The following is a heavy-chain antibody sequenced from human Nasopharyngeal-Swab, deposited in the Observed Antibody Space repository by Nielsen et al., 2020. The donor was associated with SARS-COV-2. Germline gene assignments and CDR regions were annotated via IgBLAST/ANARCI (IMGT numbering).Heavy chain of an antibody. D-gene: IGHD4-17*01. CDR2: TYYRSKWYN. J-gene: IGHJ6*03. Sequence: SRQCHSRGHDWLGRTYYRSKWYNDYAVSVKSRITINPDTSKNQFSLHLNSVTPEDTAVYYCARARGAYGDYYYYYYTDVWGKGTTVTVSS. CDR3: ARARGAYGDYYYYYYTDV. V-gene: IGHV6-1*01.